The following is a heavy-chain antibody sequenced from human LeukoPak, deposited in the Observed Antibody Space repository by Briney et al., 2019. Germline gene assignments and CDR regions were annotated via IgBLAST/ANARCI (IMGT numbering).Heavy chain of an antibody. CDR1: GFTFGDYA. V-gene: IGHV3-49*03. Sequence: PGGSLRLSCTASGFTFGDYAMSWFRQAPGKGLEWVGFIRSKAYGGTTEYAASVKGRFTISIDDSYSIAYVQMNSLITEDTAVYYCTRACSGGSCYSYYYYYGMDVWGQGTTVTVSS. CDR3: TRACSGGSCYSYYYYYGMDV. D-gene: IGHD2-15*01. J-gene: IGHJ6*02. CDR2: IRSKAYGGTT.